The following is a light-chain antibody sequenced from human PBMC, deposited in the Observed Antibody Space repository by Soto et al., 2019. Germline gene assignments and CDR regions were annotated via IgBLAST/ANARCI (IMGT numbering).Light chain of an antibody. CDR2: GNN. CDR3: QSYDSSLSGPVV. CDR1: WSSIGTPYD. Sequence: SVLTQPPSVSGAPGQRVTISCTGSWSSIGTPYDVHWYQQLPGSAPQLLIYGNNNRPSGVPDRFSGSRSGATAFLAISGLQAEDEADYYCQSYDSSLSGPVVFGGGTQLTVL. J-gene: IGLJ2*01. V-gene: IGLV1-40*03.